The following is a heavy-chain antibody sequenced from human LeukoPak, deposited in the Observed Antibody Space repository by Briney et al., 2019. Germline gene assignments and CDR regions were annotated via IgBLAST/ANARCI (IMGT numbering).Heavy chain of an antibody. J-gene: IGHJ4*02. CDR1: GFTFSSYS. CDR3: ARAAMVRGVDYFDY. Sequence: PGGSLRLSCAASGFTFSSYSMSWARQAPGKGLEWASVISSSGGATYYADSVKGRFTISRDNSKNTLYLQMNSLRVEDTAIYYCARAAMVRGVDYFDYWGQGTMVTVSS. V-gene: IGHV3-23*01. CDR2: ISSSGGAT. D-gene: IGHD3-10*01.